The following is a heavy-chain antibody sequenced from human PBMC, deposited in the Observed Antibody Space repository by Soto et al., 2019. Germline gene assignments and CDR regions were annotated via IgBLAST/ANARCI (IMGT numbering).Heavy chain of an antibody. CDR1: GYTFGREG. D-gene: IGHD3-22*01. CDR2: INAINGDT. V-gene: IGHV1-3*01. J-gene: IGHJ4*02. Sequence: ASVKVSFKASGYTFGREGMHWLRQAAGQGLEWLAWINAINGDTKYSQRFQGRLTVSRDTSANTAYLQLTSLRFEDTAVYYCARSCGYFFPFDGWGQGTLVTVSS. CDR3: ARSCGYFFPFDG.